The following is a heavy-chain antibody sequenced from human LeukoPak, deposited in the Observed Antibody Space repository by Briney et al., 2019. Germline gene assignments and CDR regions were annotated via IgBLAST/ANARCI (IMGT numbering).Heavy chain of an antibody. CDR1: GFAFHNYA. V-gene: IGHV3-9*01. CDR2: INWNSDTK. D-gene: IGHD4-23*01. CDR3: AKDTGGNGGYFYAMDV. J-gene: IGHJ6*02. Sequence: GRSLRLSCVGSGFAFHNYAMHWVRRPPGKGLEWVSAINWNSDTKAYADSVKGRFTISRDRARNSLYLQMDSLRPEDTALYYCAKDTGGNGGYFYAMDVWGQGTSVTVSS.